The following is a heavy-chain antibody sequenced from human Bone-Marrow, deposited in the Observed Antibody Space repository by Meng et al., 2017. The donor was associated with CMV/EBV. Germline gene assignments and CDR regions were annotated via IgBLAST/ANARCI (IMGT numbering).Heavy chain of an antibody. CDR1: GFTFSSYA. Sequence: GESLKISCAASGFTFSSYAMHWVRQAPGKGLEWVAVISYDGSNKYYADSVKGRFTISRDNAKNSLYLQMNSLRAEDTAVYYCARGGGGIYSNFPSDYWGQGTLVTVSS. J-gene: IGHJ4*02. V-gene: IGHV3-30-3*01. CDR3: ARGGGGIYSNFPSDY. D-gene: IGHD4-11*01. CDR2: ISYDGSNK.